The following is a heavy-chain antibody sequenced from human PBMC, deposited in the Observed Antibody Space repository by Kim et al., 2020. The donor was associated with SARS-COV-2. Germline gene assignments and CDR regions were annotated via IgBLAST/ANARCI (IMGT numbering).Heavy chain of an antibody. CDR3: AKGLSYYYDNSGYFGY. CDR1: GFTFDDYA. D-gene: IGHD3-22*01. Sequence: GGSLRPSCAASGFTFDDYAMHWVRQAPGKGLEWVSGISWNSGSIGYADSVKGRFTISRDNAKNSLYLQMNSLRAEDTALYYCAKGLSYYYDNSGYFGYWG. V-gene: IGHV3-9*01. J-gene: IGHJ4*01. CDR2: ISWNSGSI.